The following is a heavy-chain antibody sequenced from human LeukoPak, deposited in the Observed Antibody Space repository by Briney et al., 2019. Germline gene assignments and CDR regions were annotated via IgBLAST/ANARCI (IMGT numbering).Heavy chain of an antibody. J-gene: IGHJ3*02. V-gene: IGHV3-30*02. CDR2: IRYDGSNK. Sequence: GGSLRLSCAASGFTFSSYGMHWVRQAPGKGLEWVAFIRYDGSNKYYADSVKGRFTISRDNSKNTLYLQMNSLRAEDTAVYYCTRSFHPIALSDPLYGDYGGHAFDIWGQGTMVTVSS. D-gene: IGHD4-17*01. CDR3: TRSFHPIALSDPLYGDYGGHAFDI. CDR1: GFTFSSYG.